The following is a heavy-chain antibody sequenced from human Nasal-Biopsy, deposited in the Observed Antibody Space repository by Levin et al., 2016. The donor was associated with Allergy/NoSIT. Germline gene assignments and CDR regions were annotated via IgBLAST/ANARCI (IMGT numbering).Heavy chain of an antibody. Sequence: GESLKISCDASGFTFKNYAMDWVRQTPGKGLEWVSGITGNGGSSYHADSVKGRFTISRDNSKNTLYLQMNNLRAEDTALYYCVKQNYDFWSGPVDFDFWGQGALVTVSS. J-gene: IGHJ4*02. CDR2: ITGNGGSS. D-gene: IGHD3-3*01. CDR3: VKQNYDFWSGPVDFDF. CDR1: GFTFKNYA. V-gene: IGHV3-23*01.